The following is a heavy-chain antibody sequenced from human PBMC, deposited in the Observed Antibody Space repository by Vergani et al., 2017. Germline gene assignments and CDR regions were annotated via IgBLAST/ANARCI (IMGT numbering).Heavy chain of an antibody. CDR1: GYSFTSYW. V-gene: IGHV5-10-1*03. CDR2: IDPSDSYT. CDR3: ARHWGGGSHKTGAFDI. Sequence: EVQLVQSGAEVKKPGESLRISCKGSGYSFTSYWISWVRQMPGKGLEWMGRIDPSDSYTNYSPSFQGHVTISADKSISTAYLQWSSLKASDTAMYYCARHWGGGSHKTGAFDIWGQGTMVTVSS. J-gene: IGHJ3*02. D-gene: IGHD1-26*01.